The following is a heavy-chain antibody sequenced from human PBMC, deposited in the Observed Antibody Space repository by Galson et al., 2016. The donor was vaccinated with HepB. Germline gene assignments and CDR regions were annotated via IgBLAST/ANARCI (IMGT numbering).Heavy chain of an antibody. CDR3: ASLQGFRELPFDY. CDR2: ISYDGSNK. CDR1: GFTFSSYG. D-gene: IGHD3-10*01. Sequence: SLRLSCAASGFTFSSYGMHWVRQAPGKGLEWVAVISYDGSNKYYADSAKGRFTISRDNSKNTMYLQMNSLRAEDTAVYYCASLQGFRELPFDYWGQGTLVTVSS. J-gene: IGHJ4*02. V-gene: IGHV3-30*03.